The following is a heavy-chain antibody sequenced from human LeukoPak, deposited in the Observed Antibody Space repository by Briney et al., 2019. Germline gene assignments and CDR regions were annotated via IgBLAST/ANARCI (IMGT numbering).Heavy chain of an antibody. D-gene: IGHD5-24*01. Sequence: PSETLSLTCTVSGGSISSSSYYWGWIRQPPGKGLEWIGSIYHSGSIYYNPSLQSRVSMSLDTSKNQFSLKLTAVTAADTAVYYCARDQFRSSFDYWGLGTLVTVSS. J-gene: IGHJ4*02. CDR2: IYHSGSI. CDR3: ARDQFRSSFDY. CDR1: GGSISSSSYY. V-gene: IGHV4-39*07.